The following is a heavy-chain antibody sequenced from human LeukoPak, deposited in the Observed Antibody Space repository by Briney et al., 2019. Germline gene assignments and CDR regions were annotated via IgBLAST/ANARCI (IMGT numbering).Heavy chain of an antibody. Sequence: PGGSLRLSCAASGFTFSSYAMSWVRQAPGKGLEWVSAISGSGGSTYYADSVKGRFTISRGNSKNTLYLQMNSLRAEDTAVYYCAKGKERYYDSSGYIDYWGQGTLVTVSA. J-gene: IGHJ4*02. CDR2: ISGSGGST. CDR3: AKGKERYYDSSGYIDY. V-gene: IGHV3-23*01. CDR1: GFTFSSYA. D-gene: IGHD3-22*01.